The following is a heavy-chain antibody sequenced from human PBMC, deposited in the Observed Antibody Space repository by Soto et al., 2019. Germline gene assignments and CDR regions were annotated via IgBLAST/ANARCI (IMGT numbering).Heavy chain of an antibody. V-gene: IGHV3-23*01. CDR2: ITSGHYT. J-gene: IGHJ1*01. CDR3: VKYTIAESVGEH. D-gene: IGHD3-16*01. Sequence: EVQLLESGGGLIQPGGSLRLSCAASGFTFSSFALAWVRQTPGKGLQWVAGITSGHYTFYTNSVKGRFTISRDNSENTLYLQMSSLGVEDTAVYYCVKYTIAESVGEHWGLGTLVTVSS. CDR1: GFTFSSFA.